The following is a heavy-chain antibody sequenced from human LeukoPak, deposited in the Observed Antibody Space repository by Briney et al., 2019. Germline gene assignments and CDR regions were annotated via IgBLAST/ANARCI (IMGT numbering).Heavy chain of an antibody. CDR1: GFTFSSYV. Sequence: GGSLRLSCAASGFTFSSYVMSWVRLAPGKGLEWVSGISGSGGSTYYADSVKGRFTISRDNSKNTLYLQMNSLRAEDTAIYYCAKDKFYYDAWGQGTLVTVSS. CDR3: AKDKFYYDA. CDR2: ISGSGGST. J-gene: IGHJ5*02. V-gene: IGHV3-23*01. D-gene: IGHD3-22*01.